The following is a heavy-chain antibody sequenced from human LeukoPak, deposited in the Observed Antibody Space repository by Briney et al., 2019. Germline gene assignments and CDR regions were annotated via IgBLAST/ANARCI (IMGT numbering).Heavy chain of an antibody. Sequence: QPGRSLRLSCAASGFTFSRYGMHWLRQAPGKGLEWVADMWYNENQYYGDSVKGRFTISRDNSKNTVYLEMSSLRAEDTAVYYCARDGSGGGWRYFDYWGQGTLVTVSS. CDR3: ARDGSGGGWRYFDY. D-gene: IGHD6-19*01. CDR2: MWYNENQ. V-gene: IGHV3-33*01. J-gene: IGHJ4*02. CDR1: GFTFSRYG.